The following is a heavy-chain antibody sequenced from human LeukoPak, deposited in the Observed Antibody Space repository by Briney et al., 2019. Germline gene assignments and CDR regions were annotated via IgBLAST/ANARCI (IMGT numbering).Heavy chain of an antibody. CDR1: GFTLDDYA. J-gene: IGHJ4*02. CDR2: ISWNSVNI. CDR3: AKGTMIVVAGGDYFDY. D-gene: IGHD3-22*01. Sequence: GRSLRLSCAASGFTLDDYAMHWVRQAPGKGLEWDSGISWNSVNIGYADSVKGRFTISRDNAKNSLYLQMNSLRAEDMALYYCAKGTMIVVAGGDYFDYWGQGTLVTVSS. V-gene: IGHV3-9*03.